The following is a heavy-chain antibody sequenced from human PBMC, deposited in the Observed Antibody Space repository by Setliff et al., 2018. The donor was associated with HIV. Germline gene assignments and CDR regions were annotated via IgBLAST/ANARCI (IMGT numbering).Heavy chain of an antibody. V-gene: IGHV4-59*11. D-gene: IGHD3-16*02. Sequence: SETLSLTCTVSGGSISSHYWSWIRLPPGKGLEWIGTIYYNGNTNHNPSLKSRVAISVDTSKNLFSLKMNSVTPADTAVYYCAGESLNLGELSSNPDASDVWGQGTMVTVSS. CDR1: GGSISSHY. CDR3: AGESLNLGELSSNPDASDV. J-gene: IGHJ3*01. CDR2: IYYNGNT.